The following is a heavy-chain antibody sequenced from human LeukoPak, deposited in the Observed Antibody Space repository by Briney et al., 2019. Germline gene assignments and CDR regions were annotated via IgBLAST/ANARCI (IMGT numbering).Heavy chain of an antibody. CDR1: GYTFSSSW. CDR2: IKTDGSTT. CDR3: AKSPYDH. J-gene: IGHJ4*02. Sequence: PGGSLRLSCAVSGYTFSSSWMHWVRQAPGKGLVWVSHIKTDGSTTAYADSVKGRSTISRDNSKNTVYLQVNSLRADDTAVYYCAKSPYDHWGQGTLVTVSS. V-gene: IGHV3-74*01.